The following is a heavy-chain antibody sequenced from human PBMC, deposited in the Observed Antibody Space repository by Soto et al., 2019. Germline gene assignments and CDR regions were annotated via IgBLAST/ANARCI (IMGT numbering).Heavy chain of an antibody. D-gene: IGHD6-19*01. J-gene: IGHJ3*02. CDR1: GGSFSGYY. Sequence: QVQLQQWGAGLLKPSETLSLTCAVYGGSFSGYYWSWIRQPPGKGLEWIGEINHSGSTNYNPSLKSRVAISVDTSKNPFSLKLSSVTAADTAVYYCASLAVAGTAVAFDIWGQGTMVTVSS. CDR3: ASLAVAGTAVAFDI. CDR2: INHSGST. V-gene: IGHV4-34*01.